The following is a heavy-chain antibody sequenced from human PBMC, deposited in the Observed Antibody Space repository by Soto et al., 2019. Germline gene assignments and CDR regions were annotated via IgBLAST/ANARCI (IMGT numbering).Heavy chain of an antibody. J-gene: IGHJ4*02. CDR2: INPNSGGT. Sequence: ASVKVSCKASGYTFTGYYMHWVRQAPGQGLEWMGWINPNSGGTNYAQKLQGRVTKTRDTSISTAYMELSRLRSDDTAVYYCARDARSRWLQLGYFDYWGQGTLVTVSS. V-gene: IGHV1-2*02. D-gene: IGHD5-12*01. CDR3: ARDARSRWLQLGYFDY. CDR1: GYTFTGYY.